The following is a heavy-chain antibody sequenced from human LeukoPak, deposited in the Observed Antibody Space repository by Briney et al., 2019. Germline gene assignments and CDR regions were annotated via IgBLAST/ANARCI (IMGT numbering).Heavy chain of an antibody. D-gene: IGHD3-10*01. J-gene: IGHJ4*02. V-gene: IGHV1-2*02. Sequence: ASVKVSCKASGYTFTGYYMHWVRQAPGQGLEWMGWINPNSGGTNYAQKFQGRVTMTRDTSISTAYMELSRLGSDDTAVYYCARDYYGSGSYYKFDYWGQGTLVTVSS. CDR2: INPNSGGT. CDR1: GYTFTGYY. CDR3: ARDYYGSGSYYKFDY.